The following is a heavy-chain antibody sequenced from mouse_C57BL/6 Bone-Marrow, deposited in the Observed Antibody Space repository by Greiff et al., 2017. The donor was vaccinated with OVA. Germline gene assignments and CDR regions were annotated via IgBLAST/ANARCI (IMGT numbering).Heavy chain of an antibody. D-gene: IGHD1-1*01. Sequence: QVQLKQSGAELMKPGASVKLSCKATGYTFTGYWLAWVKQRPGHGLEWIGAILPGSGSTKYNEKFKGKATFTEDNSSNTAYMQLSSLTTDDSTLYYCAIFLIYYYGSWYFDVWGTGTTVTVSS. CDR1: GYTFTGYW. CDR3: AIFLIYYYGSWYFDV. V-gene: IGHV1-9*01. J-gene: IGHJ1*03. CDR2: ILPGSGST.